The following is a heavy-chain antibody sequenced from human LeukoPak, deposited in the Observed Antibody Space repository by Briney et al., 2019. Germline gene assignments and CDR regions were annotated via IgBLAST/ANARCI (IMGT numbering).Heavy chain of an antibody. CDR2: IYHSGST. CDR3: ARLIEGFDY. Sequence: PSETLSLTCIVSGGSISSSNYYWGWIRQPPGKGLEWIGEIYHSGSTNYNPSLKSRVTISVDKSKNQFSLKLSSVTAADTAVYYCARLIEGFDYWGQGTLVTVSS. D-gene: IGHD3-22*01. J-gene: IGHJ4*02. V-gene: IGHV4-39*07. CDR1: GGSISSSNYY.